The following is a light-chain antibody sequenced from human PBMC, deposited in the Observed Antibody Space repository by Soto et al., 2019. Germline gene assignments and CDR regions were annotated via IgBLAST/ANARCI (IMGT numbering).Light chain of an antibody. V-gene: IGKV3-11*01. CDR1: QSVGSY. CDR2: GAS. Sequence: EIVLTQSPATLSLSPGDRGTLSCRASQSVGSYLAWYQQKPGQAPRLLIYGASNRATGIPARFSGSGSGTDFTLTISSLEPEDFAVYFCQNRNNWPPDATFGQGTRLEIK. CDR3: QNRNNWPPDAT. J-gene: IGKJ2*01.